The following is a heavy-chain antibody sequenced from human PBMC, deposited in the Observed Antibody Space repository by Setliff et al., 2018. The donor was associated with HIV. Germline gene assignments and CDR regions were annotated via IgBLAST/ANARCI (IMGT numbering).Heavy chain of an antibody. CDR1: GYTFSSNA. CDR3: ARDVATIGAKFYYPYMDV. V-gene: IGHV7-4-1*02. D-gene: IGHD5-12*01. J-gene: IGHJ6*03. Sequence: ASVKVSCKASGYTFSSNALNWVRQAPGQGLEWMGWINTNTGNPTYAQGFTGRFVFSLDTSVNTAYLHISSLKPEDAAVYYCARDVATIGAKFYYPYMDVWGKGTTVTVSS. CDR2: INTNTGNP.